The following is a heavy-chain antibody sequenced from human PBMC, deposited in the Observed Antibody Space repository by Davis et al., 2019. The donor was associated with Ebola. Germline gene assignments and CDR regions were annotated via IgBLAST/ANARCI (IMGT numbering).Heavy chain of an antibody. Sequence: GESLKISCAASGFTFSSYAMHWVRQAPGKGLEWVAVISYDGSKKYYADSVKGRFTISRDNSKNTLYLQMNSLRDEDTAVYYCARDGGICSSTSCYHFDYWGQGTLVTVSS. CDR1: GFTFSSYA. D-gene: IGHD2-2*01. CDR2: ISYDGSKK. V-gene: IGHV3-30-3*01. J-gene: IGHJ4*02. CDR3: ARDGGICSSTSCYHFDY.